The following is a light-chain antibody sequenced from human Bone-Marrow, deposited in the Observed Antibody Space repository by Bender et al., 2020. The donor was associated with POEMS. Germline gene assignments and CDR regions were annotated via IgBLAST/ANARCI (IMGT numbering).Light chain of an antibody. CDR1: RLEDRN. Sequence: SYDLAQPPSVSVSPGETAKITCSGHRLEDRNVGWYQQKPGQSPVLLIYQDFRRPSGVPDRFSGSKSGTSASLAITGLQAEDEADYYCSSYAGSNNFVFGGGTKLTVL. J-gene: IGLJ2*01. CDR3: SSYAGSNNFV. V-gene: IGLV3-1*01. CDR2: QDF.